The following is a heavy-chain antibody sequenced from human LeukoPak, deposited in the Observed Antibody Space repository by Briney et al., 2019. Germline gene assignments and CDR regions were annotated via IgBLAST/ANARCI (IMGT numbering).Heavy chain of an antibody. CDR2: IYYSGST. D-gene: IGHD6-19*01. J-gene: IGHJ4*01. Sequence: SETLSLTCTVSGGSISSGGYYWSGIRQHPGKGLEWIGYIYYSGSTYYNPSLKSRVTISVDTSKNQFSLKLSSVTAADTAVYYCARSRVAGKGVKYFDYWGHGTLVTVSS. V-gene: IGHV4-31*03. CDR1: GGSISSGGYY. CDR3: ARSRVAGKGVKYFDY.